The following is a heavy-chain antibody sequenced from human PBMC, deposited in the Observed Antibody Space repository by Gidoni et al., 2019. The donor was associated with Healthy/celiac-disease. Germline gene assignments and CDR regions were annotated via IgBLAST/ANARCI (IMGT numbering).Heavy chain of an antibody. Sequence: QVQLQQWGAGLLKPSETLSLTCAVYGGSFSGYYWSWIRQPPGKGLEWSGEINHSGSTNYNPSLKSRVTISVDTSKNQFSLKLSSVTAADTAVYYCARGLRGLRYFDWLLGYFDYWGQGTLVTVSS. CDR2: INHSGST. D-gene: IGHD3-9*01. CDR1: GGSFSGYY. J-gene: IGHJ4*02. CDR3: ARGLRGLRYFDWLLGYFDY. V-gene: IGHV4-34*01.